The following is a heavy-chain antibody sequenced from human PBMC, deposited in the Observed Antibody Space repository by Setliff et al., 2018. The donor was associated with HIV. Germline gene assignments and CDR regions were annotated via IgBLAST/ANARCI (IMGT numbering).Heavy chain of an antibody. V-gene: IGHV1-69*05. CDR1: GGTFKNLA. J-gene: IGHJ3*01. Sequence: ASVKVSCKASGGTFKNLAISWVRQAPGQGLEWMGGVIPSFATANYAQKFQGRITITTDELTSTVYMDLNSLKSEDSAVYYCANPHDGGAFDVWGQGTAVTVSS. CDR2: VIPSFATA. D-gene: IGHD1-1*01. CDR3: ANPHDGGAFDV.